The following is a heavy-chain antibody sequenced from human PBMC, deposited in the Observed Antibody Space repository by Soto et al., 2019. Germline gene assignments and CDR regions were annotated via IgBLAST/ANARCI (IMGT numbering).Heavy chain of an antibody. CDR3: ARATDYYDSSGYSLYYFDY. V-gene: IGHV1-2*02. Sequence: AASVKVSCKASGYTFTGYYMHWVRQAPGQGLEWMGWINPNSGGTNYAQKFQGGVTMTRDTSISTAYMELSRLRSDDTAVYYCARATDYYDSSGYSLYYFDYWGQGTLVTVSS. J-gene: IGHJ4*02. D-gene: IGHD3-22*01. CDR1: GYTFTGYY. CDR2: INPNSGGT.